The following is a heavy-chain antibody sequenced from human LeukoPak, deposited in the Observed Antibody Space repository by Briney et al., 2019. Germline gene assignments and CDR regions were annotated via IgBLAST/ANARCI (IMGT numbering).Heavy chain of an antibody. CDR3: ARPGPGLVPRSSSRGNYYYYGMDV. CDR1: GGTFSSYA. CDR2: IIPIFGTA. J-gene: IGHJ6*02. Sequence: ASVKVSCKASGGTFSSYAISWVRQAPRQGLEWMGGIIPIFGTANYAQKFQGRVTITADESTSTAYMELSSLRSEDTAVYYCARPGPGLVPRSSSRGNYYYYGMDVWGQGTTVTVSS. V-gene: IGHV1-69*13. D-gene: IGHD6-6*01.